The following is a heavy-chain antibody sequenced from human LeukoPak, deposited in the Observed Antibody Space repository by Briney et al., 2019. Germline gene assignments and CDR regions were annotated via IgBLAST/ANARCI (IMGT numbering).Heavy chain of an antibody. CDR2: ISSSGSTI. CDR3: ARNGYSSSWREFDY. V-gene: IGHV3-48*03. CDR1: GFTFSSYE. D-gene: IGHD6-13*01. J-gene: IGHJ4*02. Sequence: GGSLPLSCAASGFTFSSYELNWVRQAPGKGLAWVSYISSSGSTIYYADSVKGRFTISRDNAKNSLYLQMNSLRAEGTAVYYCARNGYSSSWREFDYWGQGTLVTVSS.